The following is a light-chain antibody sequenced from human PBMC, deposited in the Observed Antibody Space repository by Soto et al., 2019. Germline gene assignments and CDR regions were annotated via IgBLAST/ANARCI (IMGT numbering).Light chain of an antibody. CDR1: QSVSNN. V-gene: IGKV3-15*01. CDR3: QQYNEWPLT. J-gene: IGKJ4*01. CDR2: HAA. Sequence: EIVMTQSPATLSVSPGERATLSCRASQSVSNNVAWYQQKPGQAPRLLLYHAATRATGIPARFSGSGSGTEVTLTISSLQYEDFAVYYCQQYNEWPLTFGGGTKVEIK.